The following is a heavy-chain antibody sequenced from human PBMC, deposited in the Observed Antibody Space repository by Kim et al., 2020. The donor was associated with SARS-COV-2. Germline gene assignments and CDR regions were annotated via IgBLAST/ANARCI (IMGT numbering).Heavy chain of an antibody. CDR3: ARRKRAGVVILTYYYYGLDV. Sequence: SETLSLTCAVYGGSLSGYYWSWIRQSPGKVLEWVGEIDYSGNTYYNPSLKSRVTISIDTSKNQFSLKVSSVTAADTAVYYCARRKRAGVVILTYYYYGLDVWGKGTTVTVSS. V-gene: IGHV4-34*01. CDR1: GGSLSGYY. CDR2: IDYSGNT. J-gene: IGHJ6*04. D-gene: IGHD3-3*01.